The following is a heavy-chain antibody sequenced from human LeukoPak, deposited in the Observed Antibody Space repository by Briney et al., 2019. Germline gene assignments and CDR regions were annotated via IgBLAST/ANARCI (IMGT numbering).Heavy chain of an antibody. V-gene: IGHV3-30*04. CDR1: GFTFSSYA. J-gene: IGHJ4*02. D-gene: IGHD6-19*01. CDR3: AAGSSAGDY. Sequence: GGSLRLSCAASGFTFSSYAMHWVRQAPGKGLEWVAVISYDGSNKYYADSVKGRFTISRDSSKNTLYLQMNSLRAEDTAVYYCAAGSSAGDYWGQGTLVTVSS. CDR2: ISYDGSNK.